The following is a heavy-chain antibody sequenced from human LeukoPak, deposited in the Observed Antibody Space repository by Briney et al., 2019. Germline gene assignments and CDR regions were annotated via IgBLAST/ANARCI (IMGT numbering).Heavy chain of an antibody. Sequence: PGGSLRLSCAASGFTFSSYAMHWVRQAAGKGLEWVAVISYDGSNKYYADSVKGRFTISRDNSKNTLYLQMNSLRAEDTAVYYCARDAYDFWSGLKNWFDPWGQGTLVTVSS. CDR1: GFTFSSYA. D-gene: IGHD3-3*01. CDR2: ISYDGSNK. CDR3: ARDAYDFWSGLKNWFDP. J-gene: IGHJ5*02. V-gene: IGHV3-30*04.